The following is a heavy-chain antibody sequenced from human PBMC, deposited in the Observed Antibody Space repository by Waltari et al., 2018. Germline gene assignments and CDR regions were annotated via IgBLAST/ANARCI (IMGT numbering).Heavy chain of an antibody. V-gene: IGHV1-2*06. D-gene: IGHD1-26*01. CDR1: GFTFSSYA. Sequence: QVQLVESGGGVVQPGRSLRLSCAASGFTFSSYAMHWVRQAPGQGLEGMGRIKPNSGGTNYAQKCQGRVTMTRDTSISTAYMELSRLRSDDTAVYYCARARSGSYPDYWGQGTLVTVSS. CDR2: IKPNSGGT. J-gene: IGHJ4*02. CDR3: ARARSGSYPDY.